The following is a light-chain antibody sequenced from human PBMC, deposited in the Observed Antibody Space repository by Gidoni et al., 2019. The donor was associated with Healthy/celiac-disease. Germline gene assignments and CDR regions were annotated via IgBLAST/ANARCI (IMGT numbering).Light chain of an antibody. CDR3: SSYASSSTLR. J-gene: IGLJ2*01. CDR2: EVS. Sequence: QSLTISCTGTSSDVGGSNHVAWYQQHPAKAPKLMTYEVSNRPSGVSKRFSGSKSGNTASLTISGHQAEDEADYYCSSYASSSTLRIGGGTKLTVL. V-gene: IGLV2-14*01. CDR1: SSDVGGSNH.